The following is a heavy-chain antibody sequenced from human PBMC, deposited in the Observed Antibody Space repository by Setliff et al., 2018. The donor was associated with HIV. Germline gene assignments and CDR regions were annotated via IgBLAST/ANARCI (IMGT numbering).Heavy chain of an antibody. CDR1: GYTFTNYW. D-gene: IGHD3-10*01. CDR3: TRHPLRPGISQYYYFADV. CDR2: IYPGDSVT. Sequence: GESLKISCKASGYTFTNYWIGWVRQMPGKGLEWIGVIYPGDSVTRYGPPFQGQVSISADESTYTAYLQWSGLKASDTATYYCTRHPLRPGISQYYYFADVWGTGTTVTVSS. V-gene: IGHV5-51*01. J-gene: IGHJ6*04.